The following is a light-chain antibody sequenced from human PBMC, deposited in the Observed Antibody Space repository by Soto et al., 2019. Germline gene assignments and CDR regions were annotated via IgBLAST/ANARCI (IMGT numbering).Light chain of an antibody. CDR1: SSEVGGYNY. CDR3: CSYAGSPYV. V-gene: IGLV2-11*01. CDR2: EVS. J-gene: IGLJ1*01. Sequence: QSALTQPRSVSGSPGQSVTISCTGTSSEVGGYNYVSWYQQYPGHAPKLMIYEVSQRPSRVPDRFSVSKFGNTASLTISGVQAENEADYYCCSYAGSPYVVGTGTKLTVL.